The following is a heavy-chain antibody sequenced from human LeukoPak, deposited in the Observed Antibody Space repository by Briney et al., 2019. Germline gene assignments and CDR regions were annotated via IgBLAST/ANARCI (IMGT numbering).Heavy chain of an antibody. J-gene: IGHJ4*02. Sequence: PSETLSLTCAVYGGSFSGYYWSWIRQPPGKGLEWIGEINHSGSTNYNPSLESRVTISVDTSKNQFSLKLSSVTAADTAVYYCARFDWGNWGQGTLVTVSS. CDR2: INHSGST. D-gene: IGHD7-27*01. CDR1: GGSFSGYY. CDR3: ARFDWGN. V-gene: IGHV4-34*01.